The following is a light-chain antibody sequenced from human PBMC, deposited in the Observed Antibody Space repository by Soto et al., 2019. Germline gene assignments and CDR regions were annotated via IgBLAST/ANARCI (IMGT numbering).Light chain of an antibody. J-gene: IGKJ4*01. Sequence: EIVLTQSPATLSLSPGERATLSCRASQSVSRHLAWYQQKPGQAPRLLIYDASNMATGIPARFSGSGSGTDFTLTISSLEPEDFAGYYCQQRNNWPPVTFGGGTKVEIK. CDR2: DAS. CDR1: QSVSRH. CDR3: QQRNNWPPVT. V-gene: IGKV3-11*01.